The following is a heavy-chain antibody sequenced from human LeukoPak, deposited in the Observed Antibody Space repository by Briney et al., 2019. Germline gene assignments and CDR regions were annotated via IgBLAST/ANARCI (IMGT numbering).Heavy chain of an antibody. CDR3: ARVSDSSGYNDAFDI. CDR2: IYYSGST. D-gene: IGHD3-22*01. V-gene: IGHV4-59*01. CDR1: GGSISSYY. J-gene: IGHJ3*02. Sequence: NPSETLSLTCTVSGGSISSYYWSWIRQPPGKGLEWIGYIYYSGSTNYNPSLKSRVTISVDTSKNQFSLKLSSVTAADTAVYYCARVSDSSGYNDAFDIWGQGTMVTVSS.